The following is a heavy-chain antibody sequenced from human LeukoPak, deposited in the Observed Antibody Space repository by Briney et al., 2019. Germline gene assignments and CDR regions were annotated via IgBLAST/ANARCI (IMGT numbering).Heavy chain of an antibody. CDR1: GGSISSGGYY. J-gene: IGHJ4*02. CDR3: ARGDGDIHWGHDS. CDR2: IYYSGST. V-gene: IGHV4-31*03. D-gene: IGHD7-27*01. Sequence: SQTLSLTCTVSGGSISSGGYYWSWIRQHPGKGLEWIGYIYYSGSTYYNPSLKSRVTISVDTSKNQFSLKLSSVTAADTAVYYCARGDGDIHWGHDSWGQGTLVTVSS.